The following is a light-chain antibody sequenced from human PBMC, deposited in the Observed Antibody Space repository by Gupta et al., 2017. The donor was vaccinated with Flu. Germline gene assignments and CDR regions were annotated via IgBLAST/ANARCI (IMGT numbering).Light chain of an antibody. V-gene: IGLV2-11*01. J-gene: IGLJ1*01. CDR3: CSYAGSYTYV. CDR1: SSDVGGYNY. CDR2: DVT. Sequence: QSALTQPRSVSGSPGQSVTISCTGTSSDVGGYNYVSWYQQHPGRAPKFLIYDVTKRPSGVPDRFSGSKSGNTASLTISGLQAEDEAEDYCCSYAGSYTYVFGTGTKVTVL.